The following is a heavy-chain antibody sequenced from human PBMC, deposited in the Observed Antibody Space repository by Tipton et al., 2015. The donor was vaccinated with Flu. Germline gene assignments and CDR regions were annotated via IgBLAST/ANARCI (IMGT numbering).Heavy chain of an antibody. Sequence: QVQLVQSGAEVKNPGASVKVSCKASGYNFTSSDIHWVRQATGQGLEWMAWMSPKSGNTGSAQKFQGRVTMTRNASMNTAYMELRSLRFDDTAVYYCARGGLRRVYCPSGVCYSYYGESWGQGTLVTVSS. V-gene: IGHV1-8*02. D-gene: IGHD2-8*01. CDR2: MSPKSGNT. CDR1: GYNFTSSD. J-gene: IGHJ4*02. CDR3: ARGGLRRVYCPSGVCYSYYGES.